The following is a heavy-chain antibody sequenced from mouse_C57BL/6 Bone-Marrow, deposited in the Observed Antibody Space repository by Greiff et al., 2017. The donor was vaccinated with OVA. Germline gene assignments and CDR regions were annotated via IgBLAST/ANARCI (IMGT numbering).Heavy chain of an antibody. CDR2: IYPGSGST. V-gene: IGHV1-55*01. Sequence: VQLQQPGAELVKPGASVKMSCKASGYTFTSYWIPWVKQRPGQGLEWIGDIYPGSGSTNYNEKFKSKATLTVDTSSSTAYMQLSSLTSEDSAVYYCARDYDGVEGFAYWGQGTLVTVSA. CDR3: ARDYDGVEGFAY. J-gene: IGHJ3*01. CDR1: GYTFTSYW. D-gene: IGHD2-4*01.